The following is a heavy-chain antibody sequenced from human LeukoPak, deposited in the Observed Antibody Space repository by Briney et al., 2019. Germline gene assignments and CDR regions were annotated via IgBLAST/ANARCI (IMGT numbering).Heavy chain of an antibody. CDR3: AKGYGPGSRLDY. V-gene: IGHV3-23*01. J-gene: IGHJ4*02. CDR1: GFAFNNYA. CDR2: ISVTGGSNT. Sequence: PGGSLRLSCAASGFAFNNYAMAWVRQAPGKGLEWVSGISVTGGSNTYYADSVEGRFTISRDNSKNTLYLQMNSLRAEDTAAYYCAKGYGPGSRLDYLGQGTLVTVSS. D-gene: IGHD3-10*01.